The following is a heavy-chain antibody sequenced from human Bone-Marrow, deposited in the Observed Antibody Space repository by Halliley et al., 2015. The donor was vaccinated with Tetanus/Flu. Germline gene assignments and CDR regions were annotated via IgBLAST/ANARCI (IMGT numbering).Heavy chain of an antibody. J-gene: IGHJ6*02. D-gene: IGHD2-2*02. CDR3: ARLSGGRGPTAIDSYYYYVMDV. CDR1: GGSLSSYS. Sequence: TLSLTCTVSGGSLSSYSWNWVRQPPGKGLEYIGYIYYSGSSNYNPSLKSRATISVDTTKNQFSLKLSSVTAADTAVYYCARLSGGRGPTAIDSYYYYVMDVWGQGSTVTVSS. CDR2: IYYSGSS. V-gene: IGHV4-59*08.